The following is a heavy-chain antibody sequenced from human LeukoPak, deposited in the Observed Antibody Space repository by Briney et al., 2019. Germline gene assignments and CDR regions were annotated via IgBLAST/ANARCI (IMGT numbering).Heavy chain of an antibody. CDR1: GFTFSSYA. CDR3: ARETPRRGETRDGYR. V-gene: IGHV3-7*01. D-gene: IGHD5-24*01. Sequence: GGSLRLSCAGSGFTFSSYAMYWVRQVPGKGLECLANIKEDGSETYYADSVKGRFTISRDNPKNLLFLQINSLRVEDTAVYYCARETPRRGETRDGYRWGQGTVVTVSS. J-gene: IGHJ4*02. CDR2: IKEDGSET.